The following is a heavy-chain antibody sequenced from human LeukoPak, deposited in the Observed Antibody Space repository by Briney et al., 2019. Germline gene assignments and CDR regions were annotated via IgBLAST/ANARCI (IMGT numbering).Heavy chain of an antibody. V-gene: IGHV3-21*04. CDR2: ISSSSSYI. CDR3: ARVHSYGYYYYYGMDV. Sequence: GGSLRLSCAASGFTFSSYSMNWVRQAPGKGLEWVSSISSSSSYIYYADSVKGRFTISRDNAKNSLYLQMNSLRAEDTAVYYCARVHSYGYYYYYGMDVWGKGTTVTVSS. D-gene: IGHD5-18*01. CDR1: GFTFSSYS. J-gene: IGHJ6*04.